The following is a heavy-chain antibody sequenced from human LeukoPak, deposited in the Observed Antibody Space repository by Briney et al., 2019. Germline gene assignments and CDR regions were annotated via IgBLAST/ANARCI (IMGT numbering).Heavy chain of an antibody. V-gene: IGHV3-21*06. CDR3: ARVKRGASEYNFYYYYMDV. CDR2: IISRGTNI. D-gene: IGHD2/OR15-2a*01. J-gene: IGHJ6*03. Sequence: GGSLRLSCAASGFTFSSYTINWVRRAPGRGLEWVSSIISRGTNIYYADSVKGRFTVSRDNAKNSLYLQMNSLRADDTAVYYCARVKRGASEYNFYYYYMDVRGKGTTVTVSS. CDR1: GFTFSSYT.